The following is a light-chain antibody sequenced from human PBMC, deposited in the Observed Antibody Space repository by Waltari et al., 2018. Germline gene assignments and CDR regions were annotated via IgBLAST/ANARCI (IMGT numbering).Light chain of an antibody. CDR2: VAS. CDR3: QQYDVWPPYT. Sequence: EIVMTQSPATLSVSPGERATLSCRASQSISSNLAWYQQQPGQAPRLLIYVASTSATGIPARFSGSGSGTEFTLTISSLQSEDFALYYCQQYDVWPPYTFGQGTKLEIK. CDR1: QSISSN. V-gene: IGKV3-15*01. J-gene: IGKJ2*01.